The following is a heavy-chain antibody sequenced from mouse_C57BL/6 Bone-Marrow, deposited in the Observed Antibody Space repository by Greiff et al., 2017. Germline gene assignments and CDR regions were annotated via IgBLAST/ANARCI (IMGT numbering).Heavy chain of an antibody. CDR2: IDPSDSET. CDR1: GYTFTSYW. D-gene: IGHD1-1*01. CDR3: AGPLFTTVVAPWGV. Sequence: QVQLKQPGAELVRPGSSVKLSCKASGYTFTSYWMHWVKQRPIQGLEWIGNIDPSDSETHYNQKFKDKATLTVDKSSSTAYMQLSSLTSEDSAVYDCAGPLFTTVVAPWGVWGTGTTVTVSS. J-gene: IGHJ1*03. V-gene: IGHV1-52*01.